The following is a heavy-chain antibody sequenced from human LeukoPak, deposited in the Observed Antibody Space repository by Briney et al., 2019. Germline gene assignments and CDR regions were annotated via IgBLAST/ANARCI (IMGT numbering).Heavy chain of an antibody. J-gene: IGHJ4*02. D-gene: IGHD1-26*01. CDR3: ARSPGILGTNYFDY. CDR1: GFTFSSYG. CDR2: ISYDGSNK. V-gene: IGHV3-30*03. Sequence: GGSLRLSCAASGFTFSSYGMHWVRQAPGKGLEWVAVISYDGSNKYYADSVKGRFTISRDNSKNTLYLQMNSLRAEDTSAYYCARSPGILGTNYFDYWGQGTLVTVSS.